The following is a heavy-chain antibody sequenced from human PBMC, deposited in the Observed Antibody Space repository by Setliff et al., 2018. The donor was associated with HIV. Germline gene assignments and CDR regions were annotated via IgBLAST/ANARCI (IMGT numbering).Heavy chain of an antibody. D-gene: IGHD3-22*01. J-gene: IGHJ4*02. Sequence: ASVMVSCKASGYAFTSHLIQWVRQAPGKGPEWMGVINPSGGSASYAEKFKGRATLTRDTSTTTVFLQLSRLRSEDTAVYYCGRGLGDTSGYYALDYWGQGTLVTVS. V-gene: IGHV1-46*01. CDR1: GYAFTSHL. CDR2: INPSGGSA. CDR3: GRGLGDTSGYYALDY.